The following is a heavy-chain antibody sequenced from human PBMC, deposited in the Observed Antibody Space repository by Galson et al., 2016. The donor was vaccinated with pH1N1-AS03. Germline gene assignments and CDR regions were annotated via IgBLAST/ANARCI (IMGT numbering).Heavy chain of an antibody. D-gene: IGHD6-19*01. CDR1: GGSFNNYY. Sequence: TLSLTCAVYGGSFNNYYWNWIRQSPGKGLEWVGEINHSGSTDYNPSLKSRVTISVDPSKNQISLNLNSVTAADTAAYYCARGSYSSGWYRGRNAFDIWGQGTMVTVSS. CDR3: ARGSYSSGWYRGRNAFDI. V-gene: IGHV4-34*01. CDR2: INHSGST. J-gene: IGHJ3*02.